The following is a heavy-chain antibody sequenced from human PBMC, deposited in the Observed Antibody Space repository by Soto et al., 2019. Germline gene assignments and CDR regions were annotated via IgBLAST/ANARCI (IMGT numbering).Heavy chain of an antibody. CDR2: IYYSGST. Sequence: QVQLQESGPGLVKPSQTLSLTCTVSGGSISSGGYYWSWIRQHPGKGLEWIGYIYYSGSTYYNPSRKSRFTISVATSKNQFSLKLSSVTAADTAVYYCARGYYDSSGYPGGGEYFQHWGQGTLVTVSS. J-gene: IGHJ1*01. V-gene: IGHV4-31*03. CDR1: GGSISSGGYY. D-gene: IGHD3-22*01. CDR3: ARGYYDSSGYPGGGEYFQH.